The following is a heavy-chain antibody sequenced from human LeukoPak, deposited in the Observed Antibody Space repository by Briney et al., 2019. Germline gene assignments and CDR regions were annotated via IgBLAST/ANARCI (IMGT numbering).Heavy chain of an antibody. CDR2: ISYDGKKT. V-gene: IGHV3-30*04. D-gene: IGHD3-10*01. J-gene: IGHJ4*02. Sequence: GRSLRLSCEASGFTFSHFAMHWVRQAPGKGLEWVAVISYDGKKTYSADSVKGRFTLSRDDSQNTVYLQMNSLRDDDTALYYCVRGSKIRGVIPEGEFDYWGQGTLVTVSS. CDR3: VRGSKIRGVIPEGEFDY. CDR1: GFTFSHFA.